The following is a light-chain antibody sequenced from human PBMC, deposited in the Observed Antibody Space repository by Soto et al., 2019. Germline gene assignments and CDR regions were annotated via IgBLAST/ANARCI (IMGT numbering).Light chain of an antibody. CDR1: RGISRY. CDR2: AAS. CDR3: QQYNNSPRT. Sequence: DILLTQSPRFLSASVGERATLTCRASRGISRYLAWYQQKPGQAPKLLIYAASTWPSGIPSRFSGSGSGTEFTLTISSLQPEDIATYYCQQYNNSPRTFGGGTKVDIK. V-gene: IGKV1-9*01. J-gene: IGKJ4*02.